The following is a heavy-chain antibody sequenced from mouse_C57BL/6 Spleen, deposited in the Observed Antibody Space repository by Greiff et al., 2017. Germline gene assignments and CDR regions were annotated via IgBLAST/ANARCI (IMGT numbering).Heavy chain of an antibody. CDR3: ARSNTGGFAY. CDR1: GFTFSDYG. V-gene: IGHV5-17*01. Sequence: EVQLMESGGGLVKPGGSLKLSCAASGFTFSDYGMHWVRQAPEKGLEWVAYISSGSSNIYYADTVKGRFTISRDNAKNTLFLQMTSLRSEDTAMYYCARSNTGGFAYWGQGTLVTVSA. J-gene: IGHJ3*01. D-gene: IGHD1-1*01. CDR2: ISSGSSNI.